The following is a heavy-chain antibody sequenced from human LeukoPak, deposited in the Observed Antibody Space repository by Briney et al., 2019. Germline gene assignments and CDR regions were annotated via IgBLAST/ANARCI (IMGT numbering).Heavy chain of an antibody. J-gene: IGHJ6*02. V-gene: IGHV3-48*04. Sequence: GSLRLSCAASGFTFSTYSMNWVRQAPGKGIEWLSYIRSSSSTKYYADSVKGRFTIPRDNAKNSLYLQMNSLRAEDTAVYYCARLGSHGYYYDGMDVWGQGTSVTVSS. CDR2: IRSSSSTK. CDR3: ARLGSHGYYYDGMDV. CDR1: GFTFSTYS. D-gene: IGHD3-16*01.